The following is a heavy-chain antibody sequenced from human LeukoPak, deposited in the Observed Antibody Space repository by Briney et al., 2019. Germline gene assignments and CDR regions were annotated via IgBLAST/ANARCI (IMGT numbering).Heavy chain of an antibody. D-gene: IGHD3-22*01. CDR2: IYYSGST. CDR1: GGSISSSSYY. V-gene: IGHV4-39*01. J-gene: IGHJ4*02. CDR3: ARHSYYDSSGYPFDY. Sequence: SETLSLTCTVSGGSISSSSYYWGWIRQPPGMGLEWIGSIYYSGSTYYNPSLKSRVTISVDTSKNQFSLKLSSVTAADTAVYYCARHSYYDSSGYPFDYWGQGTLVTVSS.